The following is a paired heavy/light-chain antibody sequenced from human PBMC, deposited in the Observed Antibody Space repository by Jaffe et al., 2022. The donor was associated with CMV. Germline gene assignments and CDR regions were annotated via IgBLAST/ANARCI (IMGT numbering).Light chain of an antibody. CDR3: QQYSDYPRT. Sequence: DIQMTQSPSTLSASVGDRVTITCRASQSISSWLAWYQQRPGKAPNLLIYEASTLESGVPSRFSGSGSGTEFTLTISSLQPDDFATYYCQQYSDYPRTFGQGTKVEIK. CDR1: QSISSW. V-gene: IGKV1-5*03. J-gene: IGKJ1*01. CDR2: EAS.
Heavy chain of an antibody. CDR1: GFTFSNYA. D-gene: IGHD6-6*01. V-gene: IGHV3-23*04. CDR3: AKDSVAARLFRRLGYYYMDV. Sequence: EVQLVDSGGGLVQPGGSLRLSCAASGFTFSNYAMTWVRQAPGKGLEWVSAITGSGAATYYADSVQGRFTISRDNSKNSLYLQMNSLRAEDTAVYYCAKDSVAARLFRRLGYYYMDVWGKGTTVTVSS. J-gene: IGHJ6*03. CDR2: ITGSGAAT.